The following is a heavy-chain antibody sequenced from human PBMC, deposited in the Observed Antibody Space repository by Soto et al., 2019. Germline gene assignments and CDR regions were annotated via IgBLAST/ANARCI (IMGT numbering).Heavy chain of an antibody. Sequence: VGSLRLSCAASGFSFSSLAMSWVRQAPGKGLEWVSSISGRGVDTLYADSVKGRFTISRDNSRNTLYLQMNNLRAEDTAIYYCAKDAPGSGWLSDYWGRGTLVTVSS. CDR2: ISGRGVDT. D-gene: IGHD3-22*01. CDR1: GFSFSSLA. J-gene: IGHJ4*02. CDR3: AKDAPGSGWLSDY. V-gene: IGHV3-23*01.